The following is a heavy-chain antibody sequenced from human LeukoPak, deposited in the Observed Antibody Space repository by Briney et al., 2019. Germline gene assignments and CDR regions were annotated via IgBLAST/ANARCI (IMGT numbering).Heavy chain of an antibody. J-gene: IGHJ4*02. CDR1: GFTFSGSA. CDR3: RAAADLNDY. Sequence: GGSLRLSCAASGFTFSGSAMHWVRQASGKGLEWLGRIRSKADSYTTAYAASVNGRFIVSRDDSKNTAYLQMNSLKTEDTAVYYCRAAADLNDYWGQGTLVTVSS. D-gene: IGHD6-13*01. V-gene: IGHV3-73*01. CDR2: IRSKADSYTT.